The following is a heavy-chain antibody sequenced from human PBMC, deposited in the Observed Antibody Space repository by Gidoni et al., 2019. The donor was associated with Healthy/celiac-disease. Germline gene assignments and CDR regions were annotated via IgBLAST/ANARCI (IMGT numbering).Heavy chain of an antibody. CDR3: ARHVYRGGMDV. Sequence: QVQLQESGPGLVKPSQTLSLTCTVSGDSISGGNYYWSWIRQHPGKGLEWIGYIYYTGSTYYNPSRKRRFTISVDTSKNQFSLNLTSATAADTAMYYCARHVYRGGMDVWGQGTPVTVSS. J-gene: IGHJ6*02. D-gene: IGHD2-8*01. CDR1: GDSISGGNYY. V-gene: IGHV4-31*03. CDR2: IYYTGST.